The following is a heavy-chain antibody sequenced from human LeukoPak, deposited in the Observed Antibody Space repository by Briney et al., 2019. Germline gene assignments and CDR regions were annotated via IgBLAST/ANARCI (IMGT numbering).Heavy chain of an antibody. Sequence: SVKVSCKASGGTFSSYGINWVRQAPAQRLEWMGRIIPILGIPKYAQKFQGRVTITADKSTTTAYMELSSLRSEDTAVYYCARGALEWLSFDYWGQGTLVTVSS. V-gene: IGHV1-69*04. J-gene: IGHJ4*02. CDR2: IIPILGIP. D-gene: IGHD3-3*01. CDR3: ARGALEWLSFDY. CDR1: GGTFSSYG.